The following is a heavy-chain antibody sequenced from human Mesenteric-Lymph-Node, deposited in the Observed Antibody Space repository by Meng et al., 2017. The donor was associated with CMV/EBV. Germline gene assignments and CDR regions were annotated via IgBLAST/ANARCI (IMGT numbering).Heavy chain of an antibody. V-gene: IGHV3-23*01. J-gene: IGHJ6*02. CDR2: ISGSGGST. Sequence: GESLKISCAASGFTFSSYAMSWVRQAPGKGLEWVSAISGSGGSTYYADSVKGRFTISRDNSKNTLFLQMDSLRAEDTAVYYCAKSIEPWGSYYYYGLDVWGQGTTVTVSS. CDR3: AKSIEPWGSYYYYGLDV. CDR1: GFTFSSYA. D-gene: IGHD3-16*01.